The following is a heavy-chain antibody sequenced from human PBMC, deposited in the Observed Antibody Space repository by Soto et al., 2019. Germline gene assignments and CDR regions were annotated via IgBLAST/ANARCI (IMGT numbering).Heavy chain of an antibody. D-gene: IGHD2-2*01. CDR3: ARVSRWGPGYCSSTSCPNGYYYYYMDV. J-gene: IGHJ6*03. V-gene: IGHV1-69*06. CDR1: GGTFSSYA. CDR2: IIPIFGTA. Sequence: GASVKVSCKASGGTFSSYAISWVRQAPGQGLEWMGGIIPIFGTANYAQKFQGRVTITADTSISTAYMELSSLRSEDTAVYYCARVSRWGPGYCSSTSCPNGYYYYYMDVWGKGTTVTVSS.